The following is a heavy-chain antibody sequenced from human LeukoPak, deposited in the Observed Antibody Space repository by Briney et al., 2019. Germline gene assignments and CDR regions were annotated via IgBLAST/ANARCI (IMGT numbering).Heavy chain of an antibody. D-gene: IGHD6-13*01. CDR2: IYYSGST. CDR3: ARGSSSSWDI. J-gene: IGHJ4*02. Sequence: SETLSLTCTVSGYSINGGYYWGWIRQPPGKGLEWIGSIYYSGSTYYNPSLKSRVTISGDTSKNQFSLKLNSVTAADTAIYYCARGSSSSWDIWGQGTLVTVSS. CDR1: GYSINGGYY. V-gene: IGHV4-38-2*02.